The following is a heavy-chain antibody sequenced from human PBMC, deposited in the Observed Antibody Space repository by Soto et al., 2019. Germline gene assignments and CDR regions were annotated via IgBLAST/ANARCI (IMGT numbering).Heavy chain of an antibody. J-gene: IGHJ4*02. Sequence: PPVVNPTQTLTLTCTFPGFSLSTTGLGLGWIRQPPGKALQSLALTYWNDAKRYSPSLKSRLTITNHTSKKQVVLTMTNMDPVDTATYCCAYRWSGFDSHFDYWGQGTLVTVSS. CDR1: GFSLSTTGLG. V-gene: IGHV2-5*01. CDR3: AYRWSGFDSHFDY. CDR2: TYWNDAK. D-gene: IGHD5-12*01.